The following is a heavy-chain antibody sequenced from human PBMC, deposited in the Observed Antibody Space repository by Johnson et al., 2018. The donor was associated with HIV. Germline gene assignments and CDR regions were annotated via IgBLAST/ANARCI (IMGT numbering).Heavy chain of an antibody. V-gene: IGHV3-43D*03. D-gene: IGHD5-24*01. CDR2: ISWYGGST. Sequence: VQLVESGGVVVQPGGSLRLSCAASGFTFDDYAMHWVRQAPGKGLEWVSLISWYGGSTYYADSVKGRFTISRDNSKNSLYLQMNSLRAEYTALYYCAKDRLRDGYNRDAFDIWGQGTMVTVSS. CDR1: GFTFDDYA. J-gene: IGHJ3*02. CDR3: AKDRLRDGYNRDAFDI.